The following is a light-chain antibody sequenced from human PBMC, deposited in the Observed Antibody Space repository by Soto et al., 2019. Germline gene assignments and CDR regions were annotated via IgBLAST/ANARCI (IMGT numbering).Light chain of an antibody. V-gene: IGKV3-20*01. CDR3: QQYGASPTT. CDR1: QSGTSNY. Sequence: EILLTRSPGTLSLSPGERATLSCRASQSGTSNYLAWYQQKPGQAPRLLIYGASSRATGIPDRFSGSGSGTDFTLTISRLEPEDFAVYYCQQYGASPTTFGQGTKLEI. J-gene: IGKJ2*01. CDR2: GAS.